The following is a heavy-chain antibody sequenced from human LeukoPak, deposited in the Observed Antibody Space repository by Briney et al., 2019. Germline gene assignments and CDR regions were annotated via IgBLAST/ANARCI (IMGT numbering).Heavy chain of an antibody. Sequence: PSETLPLTCTVSGGSISSGDYYWSWIRQPPGKGLEWIGYIYYSGSTYYNPSLKSRVTISVDTSKNQFSLKLSSVTAADTAVYYCARGDILTGHAYYFDYWGQGTLVTVSS. CDR3: ARGDILTGHAYYFDY. V-gene: IGHV4-30-4*01. J-gene: IGHJ4*02. CDR1: GGSISSGDYY. D-gene: IGHD3-9*01. CDR2: IYYSGST.